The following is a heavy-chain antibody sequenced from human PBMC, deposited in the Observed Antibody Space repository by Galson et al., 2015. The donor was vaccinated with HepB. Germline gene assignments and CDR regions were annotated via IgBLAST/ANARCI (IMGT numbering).Heavy chain of an antibody. CDR1: GFTFSSYG. J-gene: IGHJ4*02. D-gene: IGHD6-6*01. V-gene: IGHV3-33*01. CDR3: ARGFLAARPYYFDY. CDR2: IWYDGSNK. Sequence: SLRLSCAASGFTFSSYGMHWVRQAPGKGLEWVAVIWYDGSNKYYADSVKGRFTISRDNSKNTLYLQMNSLRAEDTAVYYCARGFLAARPYYFDYWGQGTLVTVSS.